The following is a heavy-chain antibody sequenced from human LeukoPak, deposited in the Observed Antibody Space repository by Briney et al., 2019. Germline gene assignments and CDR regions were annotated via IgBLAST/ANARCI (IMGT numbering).Heavy chain of an antibody. CDR2: ISSSSSTI. V-gene: IGHV3-48*04. CDR3: AGDPYSSGWYKDAFDI. J-gene: IGHJ3*02. CDR1: GFTFSSYS. D-gene: IGHD6-19*01. Sequence: GGSLRLSCAASGFTFSSYSMNWVRQAPGKGLEWVSYISSSSSTINYADSVKGRFTISRDNAQNSLSLQLNSLRAEDTAVYYCAGDPYSSGWYKDAFDIWGQGTMVTVSS.